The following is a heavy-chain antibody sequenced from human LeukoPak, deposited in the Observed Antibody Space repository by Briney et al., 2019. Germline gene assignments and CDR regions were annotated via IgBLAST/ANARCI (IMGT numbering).Heavy chain of an antibody. D-gene: IGHD1-26*01. CDR1: GFTFSNYG. J-gene: IGHJ4*02. V-gene: IGHV3-30*18. Sequence: PGGSLRLSCAASGFTFSNYGMHWVRQAPGKGLEWVAVISYAGSNEYYAESVKGRFTISRDNSKNTVYLQMNSLRAEDTAVYYCAKELGDPDYWGQGTLVTVSS. CDR2: ISYAGSNE. CDR3: AKELGDPDY.